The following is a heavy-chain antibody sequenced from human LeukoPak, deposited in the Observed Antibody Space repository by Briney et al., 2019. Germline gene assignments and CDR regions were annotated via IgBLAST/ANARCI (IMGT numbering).Heavy chain of an antibody. Sequence: NASETLSLTCAVSGYSISSGYYWGWIRQPPGKGLEWIGSIYHSGSTYYNPSLKSRVTISVDTSKNQFSLKLSSVTAADTAVYYCARGGVVTTDPYYYYYYMDVWGKGTTVTVSS. D-gene: IGHD4-11*01. J-gene: IGHJ6*03. CDR2: IYHSGST. V-gene: IGHV4-38-2*01. CDR3: ARGGVVTTDPYYYYYYMDV. CDR1: GYSISSGYY.